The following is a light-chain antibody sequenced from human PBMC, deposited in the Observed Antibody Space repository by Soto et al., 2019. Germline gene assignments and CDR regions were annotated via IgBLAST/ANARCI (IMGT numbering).Light chain of an antibody. J-gene: IGLJ3*02. V-gene: IGLV1-44*01. CDR2: SNS. Sequence: QSVLTQPPSASGTPGQRVTISCSGSSSNIGSNTVNWYQQLPGTAPKLLIYSNSQRPSGVPDRFSGSKSGASASLAISGLQSEDEADYYCASLDDSLNGPVFGGGTKRTVL. CDR3: ASLDDSLNGPV. CDR1: SSNIGSNT.